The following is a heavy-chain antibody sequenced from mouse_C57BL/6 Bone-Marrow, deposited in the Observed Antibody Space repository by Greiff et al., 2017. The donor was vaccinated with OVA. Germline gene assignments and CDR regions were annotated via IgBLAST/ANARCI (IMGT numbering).Heavy chain of an antibody. CDR2: IYPRSGNT. D-gene: IGHD1-1*01. J-gene: IGHJ2*01. Sequence: QVQLQQSGAELARPGASVKLSCKASGYTFTSYGISWVKQRTGQGLEWIGEIYPRSGNTYYNEKFKGKATLTADKSSSTAYMELRSLTSEDSAVYFCVYYYGSSYLFDYWGQGTTLTVSS. CDR1: GYTFTSYG. V-gene: IGHV1-81*01. CDR3: VYYYGSSYLFDY.